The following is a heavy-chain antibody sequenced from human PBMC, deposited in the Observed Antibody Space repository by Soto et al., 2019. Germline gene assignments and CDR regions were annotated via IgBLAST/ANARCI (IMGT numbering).Heavy chain of an antibody. CDR2: INPNSGGT. Sequence: GASVKVSCKASGYTFTGYYMHCVRQAPGQGLEWMGWINPNSGGTNYAQKFQGWVTMTRDTSISTAYMELSRLRSDDTAVYYCARGIAAAGNDAFDIWGQGTMVTVSS. J-gene: IGHJ3*02. D-gene: IGHD6-13*01. CDR1: GYTFTGYY. CDR3: ARGIAAAGNDAFDI. V-gene: IGHV1-2*04.